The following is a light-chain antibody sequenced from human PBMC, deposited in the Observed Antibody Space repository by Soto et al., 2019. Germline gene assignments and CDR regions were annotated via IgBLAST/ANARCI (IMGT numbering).Light chain of an antibody. CDR1: SSNIGGNT. CDR2: SDN. Sequence: QSVLTQPPSASGTPGQRVTMSCSGSSSNIGGNTVNWYQQLPGRAPKLLIYSDNQRPSGIPDRFSGSKSGASASLAISGLQSEDEADYYCAAWDDSLNGLVIFGGGTKLTVL. J-gene: IGLJ2*01. CDR3: AAWDDSLNGLVI. V-gene: IGLV1-44*01.